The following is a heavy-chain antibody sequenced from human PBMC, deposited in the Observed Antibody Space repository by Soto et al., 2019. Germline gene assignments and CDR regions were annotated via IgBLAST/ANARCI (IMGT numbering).Heavy chain of an antibody. CDR2: ISYDGSNK. V-gene: IGHV3-30-3*01. CDR1: GFTFSSYA. CDR3: ARDVSSLNWFDP. Sequence: PVGSLRLSCAASGFTFSSYAMHWVRQAPGKGLEWVAVISYDGSNKYYADSVKGRFTISRDNSKNTLYLQMNSLRAEDTAVYYCARDVSSLNWFDPWGQGTLVTVSS. J-gene: IGHJ5*02.